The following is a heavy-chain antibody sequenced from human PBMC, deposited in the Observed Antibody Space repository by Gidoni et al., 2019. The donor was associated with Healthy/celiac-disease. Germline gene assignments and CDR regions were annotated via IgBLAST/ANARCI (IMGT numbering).Heavy chain of an antibody. J-gene: IGHJ5*02. Sequence: QLQLQESGPGLVKPSETLSLTCTVSGCSISSSSYYWGWIRQPPGKGLEWIGSIYYSGSTYYNPSLKSRVTISVDTSKNQFSLKLSSVTAADTAVYYCARGRDYVGWFDPWGQGTLVTVSS. CDR1: GCSISSSSYY. CDR3: ARGRDYVGWFDP. CDR2: IYYSGST. D-gene: IGHD4-17*01. V-gene: IGHV4-39*07.